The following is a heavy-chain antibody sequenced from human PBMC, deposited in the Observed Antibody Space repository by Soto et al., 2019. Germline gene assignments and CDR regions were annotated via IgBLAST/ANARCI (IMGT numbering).Heavy chain of an antibody. CDR3: ANVARAFSRSGYGMDV. CDR2: IIPIFGTA. Sequence: QVQLVQSGAEVKKPGSSVKVSCKASGGTFSSYAISWVRQAPGQGLEWMGGIIPIFGTANYAQKFQGRVTITADESTSTAYMELSSLRAEDTAVYYCANVARAFSRSGYGMDVWGQGTTVTVSS. D-gene: IGHD3-3*02. J-gene: IGHJ6*02. CDR1: GGTFSSYA. V-gene: IGHV1-69*01.